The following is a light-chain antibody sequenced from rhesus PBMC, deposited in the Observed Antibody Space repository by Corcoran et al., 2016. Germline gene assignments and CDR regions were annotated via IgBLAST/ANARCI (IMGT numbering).Light chain of an antibody. J-gene: IGKJ3*01. CDR2: EVS. CDR1: QSLLHSGGKTS. CDR3: VQCIQLPFT. Sequence: DIVMTQTPLSLPVTPGELASISCRSSQSLLHSGGKTSLDWYPQKPGQSPQLLIYEVSHRASGVPDRFSGSGSGTDLALTIDRVGAKDLVFYSFVQCIQLPFTFCPGAKLDI. V-gene: IGKV2-90*01.